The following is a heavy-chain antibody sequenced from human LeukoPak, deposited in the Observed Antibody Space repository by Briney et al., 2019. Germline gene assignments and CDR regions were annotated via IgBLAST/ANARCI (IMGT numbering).Heavy chain of an antibody. J-gene: IGHJ4*02. CDR2: IYYSGST. CDR1: GGSISSGDYY. V-gene: IGHV4-30-4*08. CDR3: ARNVVSVEWLPLDY. D-gene: IGHD3-3*01. Sequence: SETLSLTCTVSGGSISSGDYYWSWIRQPPGKGLEWIGYIYYSGSTYYNPSLKSRVTISVDTSKNQFSLKLSSVTAADTAVYYCARNVVSVEWLPLDYWGQGTLVTASS.